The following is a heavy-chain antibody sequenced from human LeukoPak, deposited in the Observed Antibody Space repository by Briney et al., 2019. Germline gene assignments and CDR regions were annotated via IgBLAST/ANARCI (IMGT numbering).Heavy chain of an antibody. CDR2: ISWNGDIK. J-gene: IGHJ4*02. V-gene: IGHV3-9*01. CDR1: GFTFDDYA. D-gene: IGHD2/OR15-2a*01. CDR3: AKDRMGAYFTIPDY. Sequence: QAGGSLRLSCAASGFTFDDYAMHWVRQAPGEGLEWVSGISWNGDIKGYADSVKVRFTISRDNAQNSLYLQINSLRPEDTAFYSCAKDRMGAYFTIPDYWGQGTLVTVSS.